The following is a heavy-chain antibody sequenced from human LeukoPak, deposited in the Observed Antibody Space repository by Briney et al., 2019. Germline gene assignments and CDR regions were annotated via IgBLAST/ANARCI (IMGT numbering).Heavy chain of an antibody. CDR1: GGSIRSYY. V-gene: IGHV4-59*08. J-gene: IGHJ4*02. Sequence: SETLSLTCTVSGGSIRSYYWSWIRQPPGKGLEWIGYIYYSGSTNYNPSPKSRVTILVDTSKNQFSLKLSSVTAADTAVYYCAGHTNSFDYWGQGTLVTVSS. CDR3: AGHTNSFDY. CDR2: IYYSGST.